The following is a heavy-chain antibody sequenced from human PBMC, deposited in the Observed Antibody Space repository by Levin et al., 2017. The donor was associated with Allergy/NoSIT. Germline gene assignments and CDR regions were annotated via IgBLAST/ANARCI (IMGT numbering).Heavy chain of an antibody. CDR3: ARQATIFGVVGLGFDP. J-gene: IGHJ5*02. Sequence: PSETLSLTCTVSGGSISSSSYYWGWIRQPPGKGLEWIGSIYYSGSTYYNPSLKSRVTISVDTSKNQFSLKLSSVTAADTAVYYCARQATIFGVVGLGFDPWGQGTLVTVSS. CDR1: GGSISSSSYY. V-gene: IGHV4-39*01. D-gene: IGHD3-3*01. CDR2: IYYSGST.